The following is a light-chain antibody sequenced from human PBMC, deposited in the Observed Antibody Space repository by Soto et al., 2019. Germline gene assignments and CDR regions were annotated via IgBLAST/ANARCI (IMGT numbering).Light chain of an antibody. CDR3: QAWDSSTGV. J-gene: IGLJ1*01. V-gene: IGLV3-1*01. Sequence: SYELTQPPSVSVSPGQTASITCSGDKLGDKYASWYQQKPGQSHVLVIYQDSKRPSGIPERFSGSNSGNTATLTISGTQAMDEADYYCQAWDSSTGVFGTGTKLTVL. CDR1: KLGDKY. CDR2: QDS.